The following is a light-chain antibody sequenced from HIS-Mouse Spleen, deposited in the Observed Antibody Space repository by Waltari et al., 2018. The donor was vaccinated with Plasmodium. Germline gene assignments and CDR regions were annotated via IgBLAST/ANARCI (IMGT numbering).Light chain of an antibody. V-gene: IGKV3-15*01. Sequence: EIVMKQSPATLSVSPGERATLSCRASQSVSSNLAWYQQKPGQAPRRLIYGASTRATGSPARFSGSGSGTEFTLTISSLQSEDFAVYYCQQYNNWSFTFGPGTKVDIK. CDR3: QQYNNWSFT. CDR2: GAS. J-gene: IGKJ3*01. CDR1: QSVSSN.